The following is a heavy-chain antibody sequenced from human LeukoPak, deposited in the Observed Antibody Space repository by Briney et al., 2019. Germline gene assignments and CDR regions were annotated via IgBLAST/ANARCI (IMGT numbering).Heavy chain of an antibody. Sequence: ASVKVSCKASGYTFTGYYMHWVRQAPGQGLEWMGRINPNSGGTNYAQKFQGRVTMTRDTSISTAYMELSRLRSDDTAVYYCARAGPYYDFRSGPASFFDYWGQGTLVTVSS. J-gene: IGHJ4*02. CDR2: INPNSGGT. V-gene: IGHV1-2*06. CDR3: ARAGPYYDFRSGPASFFDY. CDR1: GYTFTGYY. D-gene: IGHD3-3*01.